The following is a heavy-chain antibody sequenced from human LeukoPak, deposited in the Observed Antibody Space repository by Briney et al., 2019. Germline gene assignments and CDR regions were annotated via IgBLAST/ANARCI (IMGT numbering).Heavy chain of an antibody. J-gene: IGHJ4*02. CDR2: IDHSGRT. CDR1: GGSFSGYY. D-gene: IGHD6-13*01. V-gene: IGHV4-34*01. Sequence: SETLSLTCAVYGGSFSGYYWSWIRQPPGKGLEWIGEIDHSGRTNSNPSLKSRVTISVDMSKNQFSLRLSSVTAADTAVYYCARKSIVTAGRKPYDYWDQGTLVTVSP. CDR3: ARKSIVTAGRKPYDY.